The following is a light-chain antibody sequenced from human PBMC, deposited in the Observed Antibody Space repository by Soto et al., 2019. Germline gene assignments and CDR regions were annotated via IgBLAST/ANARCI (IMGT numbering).Light chain of an antibody. CDR3: MQGKHWTHT. Sequence: DVVMTQSSLSLPVTLGQPASISCRSSQSLVYSDGHTYLNWLHQRPGQSQRRLIYQVSNRDSGVPDRLSGSGSGTDFTLKISRVEAEDVGVYYCMQGKHWTHTFGQGTKVDIX. CDR1: QSLVYSDGHTY. J-gene: IGKJ2*01. V-gene: IGKV2-30*01. CDR2: QVS.